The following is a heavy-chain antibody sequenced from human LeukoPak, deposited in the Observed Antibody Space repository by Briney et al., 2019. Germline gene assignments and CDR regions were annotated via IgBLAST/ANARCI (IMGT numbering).Heavy chain of an antibody. CDR1: GGSISSYY. J-gene: IGHJ5*02. Sequence: PSETLSLTCTVSGGSISSYYWSWIRQPPGKGLEWIGNIYYSGSTNYNPSLKSRVTISVDTSKNQFSLKLSSVTAADTAVYYCARPNPPTYSNYVWFDPWGQGTLVTVSS. CDR2: IYYSGST. CDR3: ARPNPPTYSNYVWFDP. V-gene: IGHV4-59*01. D-gene: IGHD4-11*01.